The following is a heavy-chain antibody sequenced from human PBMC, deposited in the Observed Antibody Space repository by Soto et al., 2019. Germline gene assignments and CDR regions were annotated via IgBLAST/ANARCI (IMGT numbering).Heavy chain of an antibody. CDR3: ARVGPLEWLLFPVSEFDY. CDR2: ISAYNGNT. CDR1: GYTFTSYG. J-gene: IGHJ4*01. Sequence: AASVKVSCKASGYTFTSYGISWVRQAPGQGLEWMGWISAYNGNTNYAQKLQGRVTMTTDTSTSTAYMELRSLRSDDTAVYYCARVGPLEWLLFPVSEFDYWGHVTLVTVSS. D-gene: IGHD3-3*01. V-gene: IGHV1-18*04.